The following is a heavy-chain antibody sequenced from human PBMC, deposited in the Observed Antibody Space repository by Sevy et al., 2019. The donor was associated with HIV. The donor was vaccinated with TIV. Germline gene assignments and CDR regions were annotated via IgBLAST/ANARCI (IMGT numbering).Heavy chain of an antibody. CDR1: GFTFSSYG. V-gene: IGHV3-33*01. CDR2: IWYDGSNK. Sequence: GGSLSLSCAASGFTFSSYGMHWVRQAPGKGLEWVAVIWYDGSNKYYADSVKGRFTISGDNSKNTLYLQMNSLRAEDTAVYYCAREIKEDYYGSGSYYNVPKKYNWFDPWGQGTLVTVSS. D-gene: IGHD3-10*01. CDR3: AREIKEDYYGSGSYYNVPKKYNWFDP. J-gene: IGHJ5*02.